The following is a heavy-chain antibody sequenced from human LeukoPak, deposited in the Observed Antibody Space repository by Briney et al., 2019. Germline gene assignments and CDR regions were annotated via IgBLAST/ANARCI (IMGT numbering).Heavy chain of an antibody. CDR1: GFTVSSNY. CDR2: IIPSGHTT. V-gene: IGHV3-23*01. Sequence: GGSLRLSCAASGFTVSSNYMSWVRQAPGKGLEWVSGIIPSGHTTYYADSVRGRFTISRDNSKNTLYLQMNSLRAEDTAVYYCASGKGWLPKNYMDVWGKGTTVTVSS. CDR3: ASGKGWLPKNYMDV. J-gene: IGHJ6*03. D-gene: IGHD5-24*01.